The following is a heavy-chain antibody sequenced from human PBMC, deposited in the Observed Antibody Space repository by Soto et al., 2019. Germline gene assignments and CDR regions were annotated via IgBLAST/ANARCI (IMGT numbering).Heavy chain of an antibody. V-gene: IGHV4-31*03. CDR2: VYYSGAT. CDR3: ARDKDLQPTVWGF. D-gene: IGHD3-16*01. Sequence: SETLSLTCTVSGDSMATGGHYYNWIRQVPGKGLGWIGYVYYSGATHYTPSLRARATISRDTSKNQFSLRLISVTAADTALYYCARDKDLQPTVWGFWGQGIQVTVSS. CDR1: GDSMATGGHY. J-gene: IGHJ4*02.